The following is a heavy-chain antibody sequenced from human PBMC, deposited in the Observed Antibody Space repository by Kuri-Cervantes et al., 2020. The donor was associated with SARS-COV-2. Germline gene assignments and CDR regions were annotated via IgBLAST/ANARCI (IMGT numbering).Heavy chain of an antibody. D-gene: IGHD3-16*02. V-gene: IGHV1-18*04. CDR2: INSYNNQI. CDR1: GYSFRSYG. CDR3: ARAHFDPYIWGSYLIDY. Sequence: ASVKVSCKASGYSFRSYGIIWVRQAPGQGLEWITWINSYNNQIESSQNFQGRVTMTTDTSTSTASMELRSLKYDDTAVYYCARAHFDPYIWGSYLIDYWGQGTLVTVSS. J-gene: IGHJ4*02.